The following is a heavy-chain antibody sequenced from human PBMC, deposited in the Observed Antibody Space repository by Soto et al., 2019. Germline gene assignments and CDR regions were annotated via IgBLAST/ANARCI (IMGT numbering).Heavy chain of an antibody. CDR3: AREVRKGYCSGGSCYHYYYYMDV. V-gene: IGHV4-34*01. D-gene: IGHD2-15*01. J-gene: IGHJ6*03. CDR1: GGSFSGYY. Sequence: SETLSLTCAVYGGSFSGYYWSWIRQPPGKGLEWIGEINHSGSTNYNPSLKSRVTISVDTSKNQFSLKLSSVTAADTAVYYCAREVRKGYCSGGSCYHYYYYMDVWGKGTTVTVSS. CDR2: INHSGST.